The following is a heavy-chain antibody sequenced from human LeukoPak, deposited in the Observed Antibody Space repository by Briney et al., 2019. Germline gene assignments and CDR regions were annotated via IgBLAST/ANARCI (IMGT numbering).Heavy chain of an antibody. V-gene: IGHV3-64*01. J-gene: IGHJ3*02. CDR1: GFTFSSYA. CDR2: ISSNGGST. CDR3: ARGLSGGSLYDAFDI. D-gene: IGHD2-15*01. Sequence: GGSLRLSCAASGFTFSSYAMHWVRQAPGKGLEYVSAISSNGGSTYYANSVKGRFTISRDNSKNTLYLQMGSLRAEDMAVYYCARGLSGGSLYDAFDIWGQGTMVTVSS.